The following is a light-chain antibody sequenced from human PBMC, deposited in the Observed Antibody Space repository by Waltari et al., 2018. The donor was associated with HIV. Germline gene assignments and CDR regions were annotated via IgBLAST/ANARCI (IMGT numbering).Light chain of an antibody. J-gene: IGKJ3*01. CDR1: QSLLHNNGNNY. CDR3: LQSLHTPRFS. Sequence: EIVLTQSPLSLPVAPGESVSISCRASQSLLHNNGNNYLDWYVQKPGQSPQLLIYLASHRTSGVPERFSGSGSGTNFTMKITRVEAEDVGTYYCLQSLHTPRFSFGPGTKVDI. V-gene: IGKV2-28*01. CDR2: LAS.